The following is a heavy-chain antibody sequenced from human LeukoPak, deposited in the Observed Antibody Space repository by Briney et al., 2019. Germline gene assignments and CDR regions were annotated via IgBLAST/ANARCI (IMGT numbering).Heavy chain of an antibody. Sequence: SETLSLTCTLSGYSISSGYYWGWIRQPPGKGLEWIGSIYHSGSTYYNPSLKSRVTISVDTSKNQFSLKLSSVTAADTAVYYCARDGLAAAGAGYFQHWGQGTLVTVSS. D-gene: IGHD6-13*01. CDR2: IYHSGST. V-gene: IGHV4-38-2*02. CDR3: ARDGLAAAGAGYFQH. J-gene: IGHJ1*01. CDR1: GYSISSGYY.